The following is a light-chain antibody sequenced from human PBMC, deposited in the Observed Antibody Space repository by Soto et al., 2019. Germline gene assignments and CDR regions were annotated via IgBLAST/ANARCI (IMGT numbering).Light chain of an antibody. J-gene: IGLJ2*01. CDR2: EGS. Sequence: QSALTQPASVSGSPGQSNTISCTGTSSDVGSYNLVSWYQQHPGKAPKLMIYEGSKRPSGVSNRFSGSKSGNTASLTISGLQAEDEADYYCCSYAGSSILFGGGTKLTVL. CDR1: SSDVGSYNL. CDR3: CSYAGSSIL. V-gene: IGLV2-23*01.